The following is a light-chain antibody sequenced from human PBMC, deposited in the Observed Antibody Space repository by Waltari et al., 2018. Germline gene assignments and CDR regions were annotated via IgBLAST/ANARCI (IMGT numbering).Light chain of an antibody. CDR1: QRISSW. CDR3: LHYNSYPRT. Sequence: DIQMTQSPSTLSASVGDRVTITCRASQRISSWLAWYQLKPGKAPKLLIYKASSLETGVPSRFSGSGSGTEFTLTISSLQPDDFATYYCLHYNSYPRTFGQGTKVEIK. J-gene: IGKJ1*01. CDR2: KAS. V-gene: IGKV1-5*03.